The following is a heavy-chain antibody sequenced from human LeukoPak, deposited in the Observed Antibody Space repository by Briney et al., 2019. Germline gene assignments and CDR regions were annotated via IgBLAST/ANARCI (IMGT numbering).Heavy chain of an antibody. J-gene: IGHJ4*02. CDR3: AKGIVNWGKYYFDY. V-gene: IGHV3-23*01. D-gene: IGHD7-27*01. Sequence: GGSLRLSCAASGFAFSNYAMSWVRQAPGKGLEWVSSLSGGGDSRYYADSVMGRFTISRDNSKNTLHLQMNSLRAEDTAVYYCAKGIVNWGKYYFDYWGQGTLVTVST. CDR1: GFAFSNYA. CDR2: LSGGGDSR.